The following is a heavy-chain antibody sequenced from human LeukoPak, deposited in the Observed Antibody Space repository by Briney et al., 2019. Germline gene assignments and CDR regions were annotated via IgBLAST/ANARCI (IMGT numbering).Heavy chain of an antibody. V-gene: IGHV4-38-2*02. J-gene: IGHJ3*02. CDR2: IYHSGST. CDR1: GYSISSGYY. Sequence: SETLSLTCTVSGYSISSGYYWGWIRQPPGKGLEWIGSIYHSGSTYYNPSLKSRVTISVDTSKNQFSLKLSSVTAADTAVYYCARPLTDPYWNDAFDIWGQGTMVTVSS. CDR3: ARPLTDPYWNDAFDI. D-gene: IGHD1-14*01.